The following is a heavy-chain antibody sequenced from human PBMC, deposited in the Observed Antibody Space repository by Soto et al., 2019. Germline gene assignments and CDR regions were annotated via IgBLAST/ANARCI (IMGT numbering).Heavy chain of an antibody. CDR3: ARAGGYYDILTGNWFDP. CDR2: IIPILGIA. Sequence: QVQLVQSGAEVKKPGSSVKVSCKASGGTFSSYTISWVRQAPGQGLEWMGRIIPILGIANYAQKFQGRVTITADKSTSTAYRELRSLRSEDTAVYYCARAGGYYDILTGNWFDPWGQGTLVTVSS. V-gene: IGHV1-69*02. CDR1: GGTFSSYT. J-gene: IGHJ5*02. D-gene: IGHD3-9*01.